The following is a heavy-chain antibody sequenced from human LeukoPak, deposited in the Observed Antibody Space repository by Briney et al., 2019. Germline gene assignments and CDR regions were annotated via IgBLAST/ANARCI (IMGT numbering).Heavy chain of an antibody. CDR1: GGSISSSSYY. CDR2: IYYSGST. D-gene: IGHD3-9*01. Sequence: PSETLSLTCTVSGGSISSSSYYWGWIRQPPGKGLEWVGSIYYSGSTYYNPSLKSRVTISVDTSKNQFSLKLSSVTAADTAVYYCARNGDLLRYFDWLFSYWGQGTLVTVSS. J-gene: IGHJ4*02. V-gene: IGHV4-39*01. CDR3: ARNGDLLRYFDWLFSY.